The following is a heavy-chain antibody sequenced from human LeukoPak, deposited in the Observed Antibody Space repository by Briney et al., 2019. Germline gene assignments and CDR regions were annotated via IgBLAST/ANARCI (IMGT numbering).Heavy chain of an antibody. Sequence: GGSLRLSCAASGFTFSSYEMNWVRQAPGKGLEWASYISSSGSTIYYADSVKGRFTISRDNAKNSLYLQMNSLRAEDTAVYYCAREHIVVVTATPQGNYYYYYGMDVWGQGTTVTVSS. J-gene: IGHJ6*02. CDR2: ISSSGSTI. CDR1: GFTFSSYE. V-gene: IGHV3-48*03. D-gene: IGHD2-21*02. CDR3: AREHIVVVTATPQGNYYYYYGMDV.